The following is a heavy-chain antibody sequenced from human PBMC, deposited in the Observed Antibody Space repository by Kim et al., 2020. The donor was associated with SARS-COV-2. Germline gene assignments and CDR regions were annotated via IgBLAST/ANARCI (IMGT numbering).Heavy chain of an antibody. V-gene: IGHV3-7*01. J-gene: IGHJ4*02. CDR3: AREGRDGYNFEGY. Sequence: GGSLRLSCAASGFTFSSYWMSWVRQAPGKGLEWVANIKQDGSEKYYVDSVKGRFTISRDNAKNSLYLQMNSLRAEDTAVYYCAREGRDGYNFEGYWGQGTLVTVSA. CDR2: IKQDGSEK. CDR1: GFTFSSYW. D-gene: IGHD5-12*01.